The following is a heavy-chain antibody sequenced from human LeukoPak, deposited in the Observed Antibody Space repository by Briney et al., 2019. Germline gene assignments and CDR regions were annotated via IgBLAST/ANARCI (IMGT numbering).Heavy chain of an antibody. V-gene: IGHV3-7*03. CDR2: IKQDGSEK. CDR3: ARAKAAAMFSSDY. Sequence: GGSLKLSCAASGFTFSNYWMSWVRQAPGKGLEWVANIKQDGSEKYYVDSVKGRLTISRDNAKNSLYLQMNSLRVEDTAVYYCARAKAAAMFSSDYWGQGTLVTVSS. CDR1: GFTFSNYW. J-gene: IGHJ4*02. D-gene: IGHD6-13*01.